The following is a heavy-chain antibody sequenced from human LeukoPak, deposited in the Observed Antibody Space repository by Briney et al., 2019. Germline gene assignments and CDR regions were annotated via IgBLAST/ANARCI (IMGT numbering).Heavy chain of an antibody. V-gene: IGHV3-21*01. Sequence: GGSLRLSCAASGFTFSSYIINWVRQAPGKGLEWVSSISSSNNYIYYADSVKGRFTISRDNAKNSLYLQMNSLRAEDTAVYYCARDRASWDSSGYYYVLNLDYWGQGTLVTVSS. CDR1: GFTFSSYI. CDR3: ARDRASWDSSGYYYVLNLDY. D-gene: IGHD3-22*01. J-gene: IGHJ4*02. CDR2: ISSSNNYI.